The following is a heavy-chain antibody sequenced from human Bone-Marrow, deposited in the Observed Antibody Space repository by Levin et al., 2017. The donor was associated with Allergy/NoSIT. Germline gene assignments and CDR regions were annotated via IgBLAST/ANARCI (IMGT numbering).Heavy chain of an antibody. J-gene: IGHJ4*02. V-gene: IGHV3-33*01. CDR2: IWYDGSNK. CDR1: GFTFSSYG. D-gene: IGHD6-13*01. Sequence: GESLKISCAASGFTFSSYGMHWVRQAPGKGLEWVAVIWYDGSNKYYADSVKGRFTISRDNSKNTLYLQMNSLRAEDTAVYYCARDRGRIAAAGKGDYWGQGTLVTVSS. CDR3: ARDRGRIAAAGKGDY.